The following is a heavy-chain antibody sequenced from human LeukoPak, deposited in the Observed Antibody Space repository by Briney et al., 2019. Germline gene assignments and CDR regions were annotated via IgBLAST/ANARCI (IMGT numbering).Heavy chain of an antibody. D-gene: IGHD3-10*01. J-gene: IGHJ4*02. V-gene: IGHV3-48*03. CDR1: GFTFSSYE. CDR3: ARDKRSRWFGESTYYFDY. Sequence: PGGSLRLSCAASGFTFSSYEMNWVRQAPGEGLERVSYISSSGSTIYYADSVKGRFTISRDNAKNSLYLQMNSLRAEDTAVYYCARDKRSRWFGESTYYFDYWGQGTLVTVSS. CDR2: ISSSGSTI.